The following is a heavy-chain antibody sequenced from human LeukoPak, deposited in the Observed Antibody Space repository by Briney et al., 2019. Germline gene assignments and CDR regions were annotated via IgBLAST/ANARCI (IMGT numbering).Heavy chain of an antibody. Sequence: ASVKVSCKASGYTFTGYYMHWVRQAPGQGLEWMGWINPNSGGTNYAQKFQGRVTMTRDTSISTAYMELSRLRSDDTAVYYCARDLPDYYDSSGPLDYWGQGTLVTVSS. CDR2: INPNSGGT. J-gene: IGHJ4*02. CDR1: GYTFTGYY. CDR3: ARDLPDYYDSSGPLDY. D-gene: IGHD3-22*01. V-gene: IGHV1-2*02.